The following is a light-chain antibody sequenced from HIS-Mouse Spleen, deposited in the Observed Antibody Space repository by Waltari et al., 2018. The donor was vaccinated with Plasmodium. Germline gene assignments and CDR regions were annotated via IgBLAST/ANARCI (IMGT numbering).Light chain of an antibody. CDR1: QSVSSN. CDR3: QQYNNWSFT. J-gene: IGKJ3*01. V-gene: IGKV3-15*01. CDR2: GAA. Sequence: EIVMTQSPATLSVSPGERATLSCRASQSVSSNLAWYQQKPGQAPRLLIYGAATRATGRPARFRGSGSGTEFTLAISSLQSEDFAVYYCQQYNNWSFTFGPGTKVDIK.